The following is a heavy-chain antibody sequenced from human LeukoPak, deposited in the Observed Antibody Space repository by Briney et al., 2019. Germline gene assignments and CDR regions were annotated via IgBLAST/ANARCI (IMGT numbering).Heavy chain of an antibody. CDR1: GFTVSSIY. Sequence: GGSLRLSCAASGFTVSSIYMSWVRQAPGKGLEWVSVIYSGASTYYADSVKGRFTISRDNAKNSLYLQMNSLRAEDTAVYYCARGSSGWVFDYWGQGTLVTVSS. J-gene: IGHJ4*02. CDR3: ARGSSGWVFDY. CDR2: IYSGAST. D-gene: IGHD6-19*01. V-gene: IGHV3-66*01.